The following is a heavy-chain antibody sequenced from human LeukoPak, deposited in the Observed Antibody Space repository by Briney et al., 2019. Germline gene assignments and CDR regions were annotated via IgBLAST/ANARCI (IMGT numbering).Heavy chain of an antibody. Sequence: SETLSLTCSVSGGSISSFYWSWIRQPPGKGLDGIGCIYYRASTNYNPSLKSRVTISVDTSKSQFSLRLRSVNAADTAVYYCARRLWRRSTWYPFDYWGQGTLVTVSS. V-gene: IGHV4-59*01. CDR3: ARRLWRRSTWYPFDY. J-gene: IGHJ4*02. CDR1: GGSISSFY. CDR2: IYYRAST. D-gene: IGHD6-13*01.